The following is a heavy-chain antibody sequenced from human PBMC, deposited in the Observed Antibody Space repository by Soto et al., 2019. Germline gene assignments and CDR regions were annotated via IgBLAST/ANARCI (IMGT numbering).Heavy chain of an antibody. Sequence: SETLSLTCAVYGGSFSGYYWSWIRQPPGKGLEWIGSIYYSGSTYNNPSLRSRVPMSIDTSKDQFSLKLKSVTAADTALYFCASQRTSVVTQAYFDVWGPGSLVTVSS. CDR2: IYYSGST. J-gene: IGHJ4*02. CDR1: GGSFSGYY. D-gene: IGHD2-21*02. V-gene: IGHV4-34*01. CDR3: ASQRTSVVTQAYFDV.